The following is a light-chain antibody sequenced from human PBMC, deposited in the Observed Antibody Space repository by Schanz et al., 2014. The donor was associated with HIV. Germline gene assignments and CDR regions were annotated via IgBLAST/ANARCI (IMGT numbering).Light chain of an antibody. Sequence: QSALTQPASVSGSLGQSITISCTGTSGDVGRYDYVSWYQQHPGQAPKLLIYDVTYRPSGVSNRFSGSKSGNTASLTISGLQAEDEADYYCSSYTSSSPWVFGGGTKLTVL. CDR2: DVT. J-gene: IGLJ3*02. CDR1: SGDVGRYDY. CDR3: SSYTSSSPWV. V-gene: IGLV2-14*03.